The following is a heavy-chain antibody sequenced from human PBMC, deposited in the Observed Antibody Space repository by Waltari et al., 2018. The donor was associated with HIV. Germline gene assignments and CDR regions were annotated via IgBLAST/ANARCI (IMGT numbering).Heavy chain of an antibody. D-gene: IGHD5-18*01. V-gene: IGHV4-61*01. CDR3: ARTVVDAAMVDYYGMDV. CDR2: IYYLRST. Sequence: QVQLQESGPGLVQPSETLSLTCTVFGDAVISDNYYWTWIGQTPGKGREYIGYIYYLRSTNYNPSLKSRVSISADTSKNQFSLNLMSVTAADTTVYYCARTVVDAAMVDYYGMDVWGQGTTVTVSS. J-gene: IGHJ6*02. CDR1: GDAVISDNYY.